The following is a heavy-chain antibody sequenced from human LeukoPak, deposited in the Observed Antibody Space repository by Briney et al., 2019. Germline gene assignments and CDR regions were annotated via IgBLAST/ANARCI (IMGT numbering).Heavy chain of an antibody. V-gene: IGHV1-69*13. D-gene: IGHD3-9*01. J-gene: IGHJ4*02. CDR1: GGTFSSYS. Sequence: GASVKVSCKASGGTFSSYSISWVRQAPGQGLEWMGGIVPIFGTADYAQKFQGRVTITADESTSTAYMELSSLRSEDTAVYYCARGLRYFDWSQVLYYWGQGTLVTVSS. CDR2: IVPIFGTA. CDR3: ARGLRYFDWSQVLYY.